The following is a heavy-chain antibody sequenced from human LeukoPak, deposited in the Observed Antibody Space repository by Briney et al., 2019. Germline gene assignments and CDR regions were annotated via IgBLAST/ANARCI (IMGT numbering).Heavy chain of an antibody. CDR1: GYTFATYS. D-gene: IGHD6-19*01. CDR2: ISGYSGST. CDR3: ARGHSSGRDYYFDT. J-gene: IGHJ4*02. Sequence: ASVKVSCKTSGYTFATYSINWVGKPPGQGLEWMGWISGYSGSTNYAQKLQGRVTMTTDTSTTTAYMELRSLKSDDTAVYYCARGHSSGRDYYFDTWGQGTLVTVSS. V-gene: IGHV1-18*01.